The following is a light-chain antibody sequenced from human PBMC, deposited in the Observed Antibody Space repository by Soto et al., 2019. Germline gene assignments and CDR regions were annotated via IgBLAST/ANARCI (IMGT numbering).Light chain of an antibody. Sequence: ALQMTQSPSSLSASVGDRVTITCRASQGIKKDLGWYQQKPGKAPNLLIYASSTLQSGVPSRFSGSGSGTDFTLTITSLQPEDFATYFCQQDYSYPLTFGGGTKVELK. CDR2: ASS. CDR1: QGIKKD. V-gene: IGKV1-6*01. J-gene: IGKJ4*01. CDR3: QQDYSYPLT.